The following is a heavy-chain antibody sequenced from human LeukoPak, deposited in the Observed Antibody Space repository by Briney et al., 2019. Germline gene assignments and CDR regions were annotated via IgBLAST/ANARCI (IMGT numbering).Heavy chain of an antibody. V-gene: IGHV3-64*01. CDR3: ARSWVGATSSAFDI. Sequence: GGSLRLSCAASGFTFSSYAMHWVRQAPGKGLEYVSAISSNGGSTYYANSVKGRFTISRDNSKNTLYLQMGSLRAEDMAVYYCARSWVGATSSAFDIWGQGTMVTVSS. D-gene: IGHD1-26*01. CDR2: ISSNGGST. J-gene: IGHJ3*02. CDR1: GFTFSSYA.